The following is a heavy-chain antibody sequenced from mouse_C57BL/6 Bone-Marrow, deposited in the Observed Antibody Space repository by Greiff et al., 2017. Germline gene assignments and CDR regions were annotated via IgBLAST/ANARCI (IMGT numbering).Heavy chain of an antibody. D-gene: IGHD2-4*01. V-gene: IGHV14-4*01. Sequence: VQLQQSGAELVRPGASVKLSCTASGFNIKDDYMHWVKQRPEQGLEWIGWIDPENGDTEYASKFQGKATITADTSSNTAYLQLSSLTSEDTAVYYCTTRGRLRPFAYWGQGTLVTVSA. J-gene: IGHJ3*01. CDR1: GFNIKDDY. CDR2: IDPENGDT. CDR3: TTRGRLRPFAY.